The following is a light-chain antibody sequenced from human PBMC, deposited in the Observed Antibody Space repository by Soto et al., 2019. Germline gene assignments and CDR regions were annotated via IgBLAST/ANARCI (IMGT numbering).Light chain of an antibody. CDR2: GAS. Sequence: EIVLTQSPGTLSLSPGERATLSCRASQSVSSSYLAWYQQKPGQAPRLLIYGASSRATGTPDRFSGSGSGTDFSLTSSRLEPEDFAVHYCQQYGSGWTFGQGTKVEIK. CDR1: QSVSSSY. CDR3: QQYGSGWT. V-gene: IGKV3-20*01. J-gene: IGKJ1*01.